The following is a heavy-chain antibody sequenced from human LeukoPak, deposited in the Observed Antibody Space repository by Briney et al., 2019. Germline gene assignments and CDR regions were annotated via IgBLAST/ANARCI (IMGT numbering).Heavy chain of an antibody. Sequence: SETLSLTCTVSGGSINSGGYYWSWIRQHPGKGLEWIGYIYYSGSTNYNPSLKSRVTISVDTSKNQFSLQLSSVTAADTAVYYCARDGLHIAAADPYYFDYWGQGTLVTVSS. CDR1: GGSINSGGYY. V-gene: IGHV4-31*03. CDR3: ARDGLHIAAADPYYFDY. J-gene: IGHJ4*02. CDR2: IYYSGST. D-gene: IGHD6-13*01.